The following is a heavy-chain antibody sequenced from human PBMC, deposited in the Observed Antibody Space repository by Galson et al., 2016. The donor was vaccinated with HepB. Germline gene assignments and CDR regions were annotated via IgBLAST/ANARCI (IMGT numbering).Heavy chain of an antibody. J-gene: IGHJ4*02. V-gene: IGHV4-38-2*01. Sequence: SETLSLTCAVSGYSISSGYYWGWIRQPPGKGLEWIGSIYHSGSAYYNPSLKSRVTISIDTSKDQFSLNLSSVTAADTAVYYCARNNVGGYYYGSGSSGYWGQGTLVTVSS. CDR2: IYHSGSA. CDR1: GYSISSGYY. CDR3: ARNNVGGYYYGSGSSGY. D-gene: IGHD3-10*01.